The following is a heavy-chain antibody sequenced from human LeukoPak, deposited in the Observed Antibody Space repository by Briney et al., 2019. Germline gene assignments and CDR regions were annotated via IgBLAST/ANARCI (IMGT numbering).Heavy chain of an antibody. J-gene: IGHJ4*02. CDR2: IYTSGST. D-gene: IGHD6-6*01. Sequence: SETLSLTCTVSGGSISSRRSYWSWIRPPAGKGLEWIGRIYTSGSTNYNPSLKSRVTISVDTSKNQFPLKLSCVTAADTAVYYCARAFFGYSSSAVGDWGQGTLVTVSS. CDR1: GGSISSRRSY. CDR3: ARAFFGYSSSAVGD. V-gene: IGHV4-61*02.